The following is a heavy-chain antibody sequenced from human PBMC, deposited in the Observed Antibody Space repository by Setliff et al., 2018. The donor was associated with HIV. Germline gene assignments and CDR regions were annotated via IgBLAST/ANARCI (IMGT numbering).Heavy chain of an antibody. V-gene: IGHV4-34*01. J-gene: IGHJ4*02. D-gene: IGHD1-7*01. CDR2: INHSGNT. Sequence: SETLSLTCVVYGGSFSDYYWSWIRRPPGKGLEWIGEINHSGNTTYNPSLKSRVTMSVDTTKNQFSLKLNTVTAADTATYYCLLDVPLILRTSPPLWGQGTPVTVSS. CDR1: GGSFSDYY. CDR3: LLDVPLILRTSPPL.